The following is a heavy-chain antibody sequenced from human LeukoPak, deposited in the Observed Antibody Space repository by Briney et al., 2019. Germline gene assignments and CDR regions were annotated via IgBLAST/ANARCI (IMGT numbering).Heavy chain of an antibody. D-gene: IGHD5-12*01. Sequence: GGSLRLSCAASGFTFSGYGMHWVRQAPGKGLEWVAVISYDGSNKYYADSVKGRFTISRDNSKNTLYLQMNSLRAEDTAVYYCAKDALGGGYVNYWGQGTLVTVSS. CDR3: AKDALGGGYVNY. J-gene: IGHJ4*02. CDR2: ISYDGSNK. V-gene: IGHV3-30*18. CDR1: GFTFSGYG.